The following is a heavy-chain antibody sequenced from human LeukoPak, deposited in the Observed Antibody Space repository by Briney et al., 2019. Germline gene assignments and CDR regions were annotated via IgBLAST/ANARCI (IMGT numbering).Heavy chain of an antibody. CDR1: GVTLRHYY. CDR2: ISSSGDTI. CDR3: ARQGSEIDY. V-gene: IGHV3-11*01. Sequence: AGSLRRSCAACGVTLRHYYMTWIRQATGKGLEWLSCISSSGDTIYYADSVKGRFTVSRDNAENSLYLQMNSLRAEDTAMYYCARQGSEIDYWGQGTLVTVSS. J-gene: IGHJ4*02.